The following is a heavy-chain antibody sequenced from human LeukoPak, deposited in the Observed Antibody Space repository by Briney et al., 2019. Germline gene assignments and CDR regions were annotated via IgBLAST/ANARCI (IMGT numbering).Heavy chain of an antibody. CDR1: GGTFSSYA. CDR2: IIPIFGTA. CDR3: ARDLDYDILTGNMYYFDY. D-gene: IGHD3-9*01. J-gene: IGHJ4*02. V-gene: IGHV1-69*13. Sequence: SVKVSCKASGGTFSSYAISWVRQGPGQGLEWMGGIIPIFGTANYAQKLQGRVTITADESTSTAYMELSSLRSEDTAVYYCARDLDYDILTGNMYYFDYWGQGTLVTVSS.